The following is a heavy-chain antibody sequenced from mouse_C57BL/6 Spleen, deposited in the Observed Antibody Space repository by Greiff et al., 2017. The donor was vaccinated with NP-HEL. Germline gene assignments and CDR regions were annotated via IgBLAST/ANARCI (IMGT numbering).Heavy chain of an antibody. Sequence: QVQLQQSGAELVKPGASVKISCKASGYAFSSYWMNWVKQRPGKGLEWIGQIYPGDGDTNYNRKFKGKATLTADKSSSTTYMPLSSLTSEDSACYFCARSADYYAMDYWGQGTSVTVSS. CDR2: IYPGDGDT. J-gene: IGHJ4*01. V-gene: IGHV1-80*01. CDR1: GYAFSSYW. CDR3: ARSADYYAMDY.